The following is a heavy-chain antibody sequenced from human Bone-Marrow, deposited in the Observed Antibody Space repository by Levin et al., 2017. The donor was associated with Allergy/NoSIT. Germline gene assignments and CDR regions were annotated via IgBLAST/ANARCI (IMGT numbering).Heavy chain of an antibody. J-gene: IGHJ6*03. CDR2: IVVGSGNT. Sequence: SVKVSCKASGFTFTSSAMQWVRQARGQRLEWIGWIVVGSGNTNYAQKFQERVTITRDMSTSTAYMELSSLRSEDTAVYYCAADLGYCSSTSCYYYYYMDVWGKGTTVTVSS. D-gene: IGHD2-2*01. V-gene: IGHV1-58*02. CDR1: GFTFTSSA. CDR3: AADLGYCSSTSCYYYYYMDV.